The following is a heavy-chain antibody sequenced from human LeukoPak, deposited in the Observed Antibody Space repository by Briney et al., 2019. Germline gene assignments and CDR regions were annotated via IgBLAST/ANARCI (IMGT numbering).Heavy chain of an antibody. V-gene: IGHV4-59*01. CDR3: ARDYTAVAADWFFDL. CDR2: ISYSGST. J-gene: IGHJ2*01. D-gene: IGHD6-19*01. Sequence: PSETLSLTCTVSGGSISSYYWSWIRQPPGKGLEWIGYISYSGSTSYNPSLKSRVTISVDTSKNQFSLNLSSVTAADTAVYYCARDYTAVAADWFFDLWGRGTLVTVSS. CDR1: GGSISSYY.